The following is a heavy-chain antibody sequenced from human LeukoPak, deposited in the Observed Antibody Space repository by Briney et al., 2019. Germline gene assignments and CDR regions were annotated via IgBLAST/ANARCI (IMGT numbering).Heavy chain of an antibody. V-gene: IGHV3-30*18. CDR3: AKDKVPYSTGFYFDY. CDR1: GFTFSSYG. Sequence: PGRSLRLSCAASGFTFSSYGMHWVRQAPGKGLEWVAVISYDGSNKYYADSVKGRFTISRDNSKNTLYLQMNSLRAEDTAVYYCAKDKVPYSTGFYFDYWGQGTLVTVSS. D-gene: IGHD6-25*01. CDR2: ISYDGSNK. J-gene: IGHJ4*02.